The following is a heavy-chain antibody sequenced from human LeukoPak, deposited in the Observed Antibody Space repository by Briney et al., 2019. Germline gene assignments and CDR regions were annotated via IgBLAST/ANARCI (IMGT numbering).Heavy chain of an antibody. J-gene: IGHJ4*02. CDR1: GFPFNSYG. V-gene: IGHV3-7*01. CDR3: ARDYYDSSGYYYGFSYFDY. CDR2: KKKEGSEK. Sequence: PGGSLRLPCAASGFPFNSYGMSGVPRAPGKGREGVANKKKEGSEKYYVDSVKGRFTISRDNAKNSLYLQMNSLRAEDTAVYYCARDYYDSSGYYYGFSYFDYWGQGTLVTVSS. D-gene: IGHD3-22*01.